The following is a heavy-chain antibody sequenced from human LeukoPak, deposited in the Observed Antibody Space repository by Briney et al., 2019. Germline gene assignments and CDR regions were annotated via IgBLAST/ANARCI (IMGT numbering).Heavy chain of an antibody. CDR1: GFTFSNYD. J-gene: IGHJ4*02. Sequence: GGTLRLSCAASGFTFSNYDMHWARQAPGKGLEWVTFIRSDGSDKYYADSVKGRFTISRDNSRNTLYLQMNSLRPEDAAVYYCGGLAVFDYWGQGTLVTVSS. CDR2: IRSDGSDK. CDR3: GGLAVFDY. V-gene: IGHV3-30*02. D-gene: IGHD2-15*01.